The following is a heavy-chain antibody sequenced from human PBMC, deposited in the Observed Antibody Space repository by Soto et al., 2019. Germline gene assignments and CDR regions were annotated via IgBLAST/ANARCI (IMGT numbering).Heavy chain of an antibody. J-gene: IGHJ4*02. CDR2: IDSDGSGT. V-gene: IGHV3-74*01. CDR1: GFTFSNYW. Sequence: GGSLRLSCAASGFTFSNYWMYWVRQAPGKGLVWVSAIDSDGSGTRYADSVKGRFTISRDNAKNTLYLHMNSLRAEDTAVYYCASLVWAATDFDCWGQGTLVTVSS. CDR3: ASLVWAATDFDC. D-gene: IGHD2-15*01.